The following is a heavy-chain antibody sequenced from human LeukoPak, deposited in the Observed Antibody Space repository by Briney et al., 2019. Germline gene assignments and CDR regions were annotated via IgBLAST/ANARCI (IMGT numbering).Heavy chain of an antibody. V-gene: IGHV1-18*01. CDR2: NSAYNGST. J-gene: IGHJ4*02. CDR1: GYTFTSYG. CDR3: ARELRYSYGERHIDY. Sequence: GASVKVSCKASGYTFTSYGISWVRQAPGQGLEWKGWNSAYNGSTNYAQKLQGRVTMTTDTSTSTAYMELRSLRSDDTAVYYCARELRYSYGERHIDYWGQGTLVTVSS. D-gene: IGHD5-18*01.